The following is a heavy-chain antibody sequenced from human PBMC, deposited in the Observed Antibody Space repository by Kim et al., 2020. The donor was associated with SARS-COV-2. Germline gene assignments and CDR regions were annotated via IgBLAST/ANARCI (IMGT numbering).Heavy chain of an antibody. CDR2: INPSGGST. J-gene: IGHJ4*02. Sequence: ASVKVSCKASGYTFTSYYMHWVRQAPGQGLEWMGIINPSGGSTSYAQKFQGRVTMTRDTSTSTVYMELSSLRSEDTAVYYCARGHSSGWFWGGYFDYWGQGTLVTVSS. CDR3: ARGHSSGWFWGGYFDY. D-gene: IGHD6-19*01. CDR1: GYTFTSYY. V-gene: IGHV1-46*01.